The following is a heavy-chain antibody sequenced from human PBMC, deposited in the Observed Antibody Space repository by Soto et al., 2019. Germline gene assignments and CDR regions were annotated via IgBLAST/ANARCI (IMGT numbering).Heavy chain of an antibody. J-gene: IGHJ4*02. CDR2: ISWNSGSI. CDR1: GFTFDDYA. D-gene: IGHD6-19*01. CDR3: AKGGAVAGIKGWYYFDY. V-gene: IGHV3-9*01. Sequence: GGSLRLSCAASGFTFDDYAMHWVRQAPGKGLEWVSGISWNSGSIGYADSVKGRFTISRDNAKNSLYLQMNSLRAEDTALYYCAKGGAVAGIKGWYYFDYWGQGTLVTVSS.